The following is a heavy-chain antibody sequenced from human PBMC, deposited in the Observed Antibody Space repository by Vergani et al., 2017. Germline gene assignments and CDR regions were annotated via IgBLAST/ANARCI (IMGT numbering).Heavy chain of an antibody. Sequence: QVQLVQSGAEVKKPGASVKVSCKASGYTFTSYTMNWVRQAPGQGLEWMGWINTNTGNPTYAQGFRGRFVFSLDTSVSTAYLQISSLQAEDTAVYYCARVGVVVTAIPHYYYYGMDVWGQGTTVTVSS. CDR2: INTNTGNP. D-gene: IGHD2-21*02. CDR3: ARVGVVVTAIPHYYYYGMDV. J-gene: IGHJ6*02. CDR1: GYTFTSYT. V-gene: IGHV7-4-1*02.